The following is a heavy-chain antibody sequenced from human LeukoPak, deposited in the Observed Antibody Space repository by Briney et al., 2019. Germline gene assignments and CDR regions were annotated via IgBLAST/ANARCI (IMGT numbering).Heavy chain of an antibody. D-gene: IGHD3-22*01. CDR2: IKQDGSEK. J-gene: IGHJ5*02. Sequence: PGGSLRLSCAASEFPFSSYWMSWVRQAPGKGLEWVANIKQDGSEKYYVDSVKGRFAISRDNAKKSLYLQMNSLRAEDTAVYYCARDGLNPLYYDSSGYLWGQGTLVTVSS. CDR1: EFPFSSYW. V-gene: IGHV3-7*01. CDR3: ARDGLNPLYYDSSGYL.